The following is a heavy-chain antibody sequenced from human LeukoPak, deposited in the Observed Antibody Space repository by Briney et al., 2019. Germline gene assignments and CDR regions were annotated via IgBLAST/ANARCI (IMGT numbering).Heavy chain of an antibody. CDR3: ARVGRSRGSLPNTYYYMDV. CDR1: GDIFNSYS. Sequence: SVKVSCKASGDIFNSYSVSWVRQAPGQGLEYMGGIIPMFGSANYAQKFQGRVTITADQSTTTAYMELRSLTSEDTAVYYCARVGRSRGSLPNTYYYMDVWGKGTTVTVSS. V-gene: IGHV1-69*13. D-gene: IGHD1-26*01. CDR2: IIPMFGSA. J-gene: IGHJ6*03.